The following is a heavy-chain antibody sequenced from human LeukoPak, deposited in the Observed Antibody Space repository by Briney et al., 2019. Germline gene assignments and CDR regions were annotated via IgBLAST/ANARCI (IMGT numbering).Heavy chain of an antibody. J-gene: IGHJ6*02. D-gene: IGHD6-13*01. Sequence: ASVKVSCKASGYTFTSYYMHWVRQAPGQGLEWMGIINPSGGSTSYAQKFQGRVTMTRDPSKSTVYMELSSLRSEDTAVYYCARGAAAGTIDYYGMDVWGQGTTVTVSS. CDR2: INPSGGST. CDR3: ARGAAAGTIDYYGMDV. CDR1: GYTFTSYY. V-gene: IGHV1-46*01.